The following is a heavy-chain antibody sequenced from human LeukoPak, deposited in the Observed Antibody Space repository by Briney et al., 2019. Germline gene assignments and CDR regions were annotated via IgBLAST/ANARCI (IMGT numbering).Heavy chain of an antibody. CDR1: GGSISSYY. CDR3: ARGSVITFGGVTQTGGNWFDP. J-gene: IGHJ5*02. Sequence: SETLSLTCTVSGGSISSYYWSWIRQPAGKGLEWIGRIYSGGNTNYNPSLKSRVTMSVDTSKNQFSLKLSPVTAADTAVYYCARGSVITFGGVTQTGGNWFDPWGQGTLVTVSS. CDR2: IYSGGNT. V-gene: IGHV4-4*07. D-gene: IGHD3-16*01.